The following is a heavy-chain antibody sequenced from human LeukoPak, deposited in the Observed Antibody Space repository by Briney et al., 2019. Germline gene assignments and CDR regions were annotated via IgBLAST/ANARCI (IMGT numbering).Heavy chain of an antibody. V-gene: IGHV3-23*01. D-gene: IGHD3-10*01. Sequence: PGGSLRLSCVGSGFTFSTSAMSWVRQAPEKGLEWVSAIGGNGATYYAESVKGRFTISRDTSRNTLYLQMNSLRAEDTAVYNCAKDSYVSGRPLHTFDVWGQGTMVTVSS. J-gene: IGHJ3*01. CDR3: AKDSYVSGRPLHTFDV. CDR2: IGGNGAT. CDR1: GFTFSTSA.